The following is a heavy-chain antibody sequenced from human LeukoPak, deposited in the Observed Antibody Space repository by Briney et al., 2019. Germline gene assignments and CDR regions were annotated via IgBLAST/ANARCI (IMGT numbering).Heavy chain of an antibody. V-gene: IGHV4-34*01. CDR3: ARTRPSDGMDV. J-gene: IGHJ6*02. Sequence: KASETLSLTCAVYGGSFSGYYWSWIRQPPGKGLEWIGEINHSGSTNYNPSLKSRVTISVDTSKNQFSLKLSSVTAADTAVYYCARTRPSDGMDVWGQGTTVTVS. CDR1: GGSFSGYY. CDR2: INHSGST.